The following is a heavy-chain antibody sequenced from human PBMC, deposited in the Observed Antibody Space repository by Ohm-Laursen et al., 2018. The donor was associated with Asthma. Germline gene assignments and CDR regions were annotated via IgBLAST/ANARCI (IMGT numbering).Heavy chain of an antibody. CDR2: ISQDGSSE. V-gene: IGHV3-30*18. Sequence: SLRLSCSASGFNFGTYGMHWVRQAPGKGPEWVAVISQDGSSEYYADSVKGRFTISRDNSKNTLYLQMSRLRTEDTAVYSCAKDFRDAFDVWGQGTMVTVSS. CDR1: GFNFGTYG. J-gene: IGHJ3*01. CDR3: AKDFRDAFDV.